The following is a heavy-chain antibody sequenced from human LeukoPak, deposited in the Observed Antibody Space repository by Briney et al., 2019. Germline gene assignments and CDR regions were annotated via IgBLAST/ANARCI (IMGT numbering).Heavy chain of an antibody. Sequence: SETLSLTCSVSGGSITSHYWSWIRQSPGKGLEWLGYVYYIGSNSYNPSLKSRVTLSLDTSKNQFFLTLHSVTAADTAIYYCARSVTQGGFGELLPFDPWGQGTLVTVSS. J-gene: IGHJ5*02. V-gene: IGHV4-59*11. CDR2: VYYIGSN. CDR1: GGSITSHY. CDR3: ARSVTQGGFGELLPFDP. D-gene: IGHD3-10*01.